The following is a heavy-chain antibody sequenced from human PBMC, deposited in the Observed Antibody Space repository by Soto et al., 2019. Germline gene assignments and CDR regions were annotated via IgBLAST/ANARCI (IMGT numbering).Heavy chain of an antibody. J-gene: IGHJ4*02. V-gene: IGHV3-23*01. CDR1: GFTFSSYA. CDR2: ISGSGGST. CDR3: AHTYCSSTSCTDQTFDY. D-gene: IGHD2-2*01. Sequence: PGGSLRLSCAASGFTFSSYAMSWVRQAPGKGLEWVSAISGSGGSTYYADSVKGRFTISRDNSKNTLYLQMNSLRAEDTAVYYCAHTYCSSTSCTDQTFDYWGQGTLVTVSS.